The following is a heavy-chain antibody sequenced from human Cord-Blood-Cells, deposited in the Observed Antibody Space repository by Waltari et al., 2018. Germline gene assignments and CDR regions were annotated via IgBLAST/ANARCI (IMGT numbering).Heavy chain of an antibody. D-gene: IGHD3-9*01. CDR1: GYTFTSYG. J-gene: IGHJ4*02. Sequence: QVQLVQSGAQVKKPGASVKLSCKASGYTFTSYGISWFRQAPGQGLDWMGWISAYNGNTNYAQKLQGRVTMTTETSTSTAYMELRSLRSDDTAVYYCARDGDVYYDILTGYSDYWGQGTLVTVSS. CDR2: ISAYNGNT. CDR3: ARDGDVYYDILTGYSDY. V-gene: IGHV1-18*04.